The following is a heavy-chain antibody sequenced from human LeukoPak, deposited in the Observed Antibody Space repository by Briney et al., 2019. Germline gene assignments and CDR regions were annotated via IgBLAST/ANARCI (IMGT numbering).Heavy chain of an antibody. D-gene: IGHD2-2*01. Sequence: ASVKVSCKASGYTFTSYDINWVRQATGQGLEWMGWMNPNSGNTGYAQKFQGRVTMTRNTSISTAYMELSSLRSEDTAVYYCARDLPVVVPAAMGYWFDPWGQGTLVTVSS. CDR1: GYTFTSYD. V-gene: IGHV1-8*01. CDR3: ARDLPVVVPAAMGYWFDP. J-gene: IGHJ5*02. CDR2: MNPNSGNT.